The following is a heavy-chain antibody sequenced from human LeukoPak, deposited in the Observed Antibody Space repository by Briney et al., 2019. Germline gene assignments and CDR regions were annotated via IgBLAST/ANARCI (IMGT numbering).Heavy chain of an antibody. J-gene: IGHJ4*02. Sequence: SVKVSCKASGGSFSSYGISWVRQAPGQGLEWMGGIIPIFGTANYAQKFQGRVTITADESTSTAYMELSSLRSEDTAVYYCARASSYDSSGPIDYWGQGTLVTVSS. V-gene: IGHV1-69*13. CDR1: GGSFSSYG. CDR3: ARASSYDSSGPIDY. D-gene: IGHD3-22*01. CDR2: IIPIFGTA.